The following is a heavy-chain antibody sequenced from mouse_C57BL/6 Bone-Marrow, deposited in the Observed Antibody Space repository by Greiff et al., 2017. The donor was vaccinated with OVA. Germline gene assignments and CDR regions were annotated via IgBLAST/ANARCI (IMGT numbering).Heavy chain of an antibody. V-gene: IGHV5-4*01. Sequence: EVQLVESGGGLVKPGGSLKLSCAASGFTFSSYAMSWVRQTPEKRLEWVATISDGGSYTYYPDNVKGRFTISRDNAKNNLYLQMSHLKSEDTAMYYCARSDYYSNLYAMDYWGQGTSVTVSS. J-gene: IGHJ4*01. CDR3: ARSDYYSNLYAMDY. D-gene: IGHD2-5*01. CDR1: GFTFSSYA. CDR2: ISDGGSYT.